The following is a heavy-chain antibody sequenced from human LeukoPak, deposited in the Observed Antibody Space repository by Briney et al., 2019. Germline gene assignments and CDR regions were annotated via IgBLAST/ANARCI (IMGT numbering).Heavy chain of an antibody. CDR3: AKYGAYYDYVWGSYRGGWFDP. CDR1: GFTFSSYG. V-gene: IGHV3-30*02. Sequence: PGGSLRLSCAASGFTFSSYGMHWVRQAPGKGLEWVAFIRYDGSNKYYADSVKGRFTISRDNSKNTLYLQMNSLRAEDTAVYYCAKYGAYYDYVWGSYRGGWFDPWGQGTLVTVSS. J-gene: IGHJ5*02. D-gene: IGHD3-16*02. CDR2: IRYDGSNK.